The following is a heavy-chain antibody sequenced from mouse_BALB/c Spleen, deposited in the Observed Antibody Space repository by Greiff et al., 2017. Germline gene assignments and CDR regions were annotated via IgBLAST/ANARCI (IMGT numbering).Heavy chain of an antibody. J-gene: IGHJ3*01. Sequence: EVNVVESGGGLVQPGGSRKLSCAASGFTFSSYAMSWVRQTPEKRLEWVASISSGGSTYYPDSVKGRFTISRDNARNILYLQMSSLRSEDTAMYYCARGGAATWFAYWGQGTLVTVSA. CDR1: GFTFSSYA. D-gene: IGHD1-2*01. CDR3: ARGGAATWFAY. V-gene: IGHV5-6-5*01. CDR2: ISSGGST.